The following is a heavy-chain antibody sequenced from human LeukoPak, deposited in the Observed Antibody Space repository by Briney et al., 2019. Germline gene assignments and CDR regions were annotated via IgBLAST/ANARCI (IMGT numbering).Heavy chain of an antibody. CDR1: GYTFTSYD. D-gene: IGHD3-10*01. J-gene: IGHJ5*02. CDR3: ARDPPSYYYGSGRDWFDP. CDR2: ISAYNGNT. V-gene: IGHV1-18*01. Sequence: ASVKVSCKASGYTFTSYDINWVRQAPGQGLEWMGWISAYNGNTNYAQKLQGRVTMTTDTSTSTAYMELRSLGSDDTAVYYCARDPPSYYYGSGRDWFDPWGQGTLVTVSS.